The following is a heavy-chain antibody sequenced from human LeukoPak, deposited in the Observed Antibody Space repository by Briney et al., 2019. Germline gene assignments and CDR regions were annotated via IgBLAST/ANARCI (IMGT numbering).Heavy chain of an antibody. CDR3: ARTSKFLEWLLDFDY. Sequence: GASVKVPCKASGYTFTSYGISWVRQAPGQGLEWMGWISAYNGNTNYAQKLQGRVTMTTDTSTSTAYMELRSLRSDDTAVYYCARTSKFLEWLLDFDYWGQGTLVTVSS. V-gene: IGHV1-18*01. J-gene: IGHJ4*02. CDR1: GYTFTSYG. D-gene: IGHD3-3*01. CDR2: ISAYNGNT.